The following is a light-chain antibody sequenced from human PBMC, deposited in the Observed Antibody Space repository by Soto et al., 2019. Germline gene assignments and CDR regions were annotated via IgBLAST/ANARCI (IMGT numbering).Light chain of an antibody. Sequence: QSVLTQPASVSGSPGQSITISCTGTSSDVGGYNFVSWYLQQPGKVPKLMIYEVSKRPSGFSNRFSGSKSGNTASLTISGLQADDEADYYCCPHAGSSTYVFGTGTKVTVL. J-gene: IGLJ1*01. CDR3: CPHAGSSTYV. CDR2: EVS. CDR1: SSDVGGYNF. V-gene: IGLV2-23*02.